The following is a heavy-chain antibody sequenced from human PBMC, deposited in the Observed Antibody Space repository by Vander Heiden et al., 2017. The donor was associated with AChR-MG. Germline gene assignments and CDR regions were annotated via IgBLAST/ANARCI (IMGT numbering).Heavy chain of an antibody. CDR2: ISYSGRDT. V-gene: IGHV3-11*06. D-gene: IGHD1-26*01. Sequence: QVHLEESGGGVVKPGGSLRLSCIASRLSFSSYYMAWIRQAPGKGLEWISYISYSGRDTNYAASVKGRFTISRDNAKNSLFLQMDSLRADDTAVYYCVTTHSGSYYFDHWGQGTLTIVSS. CDR1: RLSFSSYY. CDR3: VTTHSGSYYFDH. J-gene: IGHJ4*02.